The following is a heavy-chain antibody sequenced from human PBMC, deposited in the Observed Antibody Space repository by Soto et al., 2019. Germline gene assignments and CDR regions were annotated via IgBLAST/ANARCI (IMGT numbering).Heavy chain of an antibody. CDR1: GYTFTSYY. Sequence: QVQLVQSGAEVKKPGASVKVSCKASGYTFTSYYMHWVRQAPGQGLEWMGIINPSGGSTSYAQKSRDRPTLTRDTYTGTVTREGSSERFADTAVYYWASGGWGGYCSSTSCYGAFDIWGQGTMVTVSS. J-gene: IGHJ3*02. D-gene: IGHD2-2*01. CDR3: ASGGWGGYCSSTSCYGAFDI. V-gene: IGHV1-46*04. CDR2: INPSGGST.